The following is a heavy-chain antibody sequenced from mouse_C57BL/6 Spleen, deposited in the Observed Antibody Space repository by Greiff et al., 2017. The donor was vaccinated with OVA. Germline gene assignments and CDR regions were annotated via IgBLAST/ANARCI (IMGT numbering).Heavy chain of an antibody. V-gene: IGHV1-52*01. D-gene: IGHD2-4*01. CDR2: IDTSDSET. J-gene: IGHJ4*01. CDR3: ARDYDGSMDY. Sequence: QVQLQQPGAELVRPGSSVKLSCKASGYTFTSYWMHWVKQRPIQGLEWIGNIDTSDSETHYNQKFKDKATLTVDKSSSTAYMQLSSLTSEDSAVYYCARDYDGSMDYWGQGTSVTVSS. CDR1: GYTFTSYW.